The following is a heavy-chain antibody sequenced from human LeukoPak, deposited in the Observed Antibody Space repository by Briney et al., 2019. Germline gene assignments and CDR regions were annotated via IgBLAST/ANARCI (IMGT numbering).Heavy chain of an antibody. D-gene: IGHD6-19*01. CDR2: IYYSGST. CDR3: ARESDSSGWETEYYYYYMDV. V-gene: IGHV4-59*01. Sequence: SETLSLTCTVSSGSISSYYWSWIRQPPGKGLEWIGYIYYSGSTNYNPSLKSRVTISVDTSKNQFSLKLSSVTAADTAVYYCARESDSSGWETEYYYYYMDVWGKGTTVTVSS. CDR1: SGSISSYY. J-gene: IGHJ6*03.